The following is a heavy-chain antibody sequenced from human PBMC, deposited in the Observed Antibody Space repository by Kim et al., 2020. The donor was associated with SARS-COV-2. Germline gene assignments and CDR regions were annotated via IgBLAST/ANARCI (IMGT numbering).Heavy chain of an antibody. CDR1: GGSISSSNW. CDR2: IYHSGST. Sequence: SETLSLTCAVSGGSISSSNWWSWVRQPPGKGLEWIGEIYHSGSTNYNPSLKSRVTISVDKSKNQFSLKLSSVTAADTAVYYCARVSESITMIEGVRAYYYYGMDVWGQGTPVTVSS. CDR3: ARVSESITMIEGVRAYYYYGMDV. J-gene: IGHJ6*02. V-gene: IGHV4-4*02. D-gene: IGHD3-22*01.